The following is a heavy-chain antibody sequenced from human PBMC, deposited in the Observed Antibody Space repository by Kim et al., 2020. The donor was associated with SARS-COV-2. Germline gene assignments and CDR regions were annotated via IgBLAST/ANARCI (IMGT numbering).Heavy chain of an antibody. V-gene: IGHV3-33*01. D-gene: IGHD4-4*01. J-gene: IGHJ6*02. CDR2: IWYDGSNK. CDR1: GFTFSSYG. CDR3: ARGGHTVNHYYYYYGMDV. Sequence: LSLTCAASGFTFSSYGMHWVRQAPGKGLEWVAVIWYDGSNKDYADSVKGRFTISRDNSKNTLYLQMNSLRAEDTAVYYCARGGHTVNHYYYYYGMDVWGQGTTVTVSS.